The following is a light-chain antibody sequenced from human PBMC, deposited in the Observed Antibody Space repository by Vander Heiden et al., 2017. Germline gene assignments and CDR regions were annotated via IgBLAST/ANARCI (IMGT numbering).Light chain of an antibody. V-gene: IGKV3-20*01. CDR2: GAS. J-gene: IGKJ4*01. Sequence: EIVLTQSPGTLSLSPGERATISCRASQSISSTYLAWYQQKPGQAPRLLIYGASSRATGIPDRFSGSGSGTDFTLTITRLEPEDFAVYYCQQYNNSPPLTFGGGTKVEIK. CDR1: QSISSTY. CDR3: QQYNNSPPLT.